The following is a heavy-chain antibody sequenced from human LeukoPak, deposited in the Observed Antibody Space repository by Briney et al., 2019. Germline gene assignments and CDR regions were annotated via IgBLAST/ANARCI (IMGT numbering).Heavy chain of an antibody. CDR1: GFTFSSYS. V-gene: IGHV3-21*01. CDR2: ISSSSSYI. D-gene: IGHD2-2*01. J-gene: IGHJ6*04. CDR3: ARGGYCSSTSCYAPYGMDV. Sequence: GGSLRLSCAASGFTFSSYSMNWVRQAPGKGLEWVSSISSSSSYIYYADSVKGRFTISRDNAKNSLYLQMNSLRAEDTAVYYCARGGYCSSTSCYAPYGMDVWGKGTTVTVSS.